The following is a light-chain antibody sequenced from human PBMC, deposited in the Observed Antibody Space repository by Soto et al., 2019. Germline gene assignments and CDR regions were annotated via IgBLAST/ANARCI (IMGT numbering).Light chain of an antibody. CDR1: SSDVGLYNY. J-gene: IGLJ1*01. CDR2: EVS. CDR3: TSYTTTTLEV. Sequence: QSVLTQPASVSGSPGQSITISCTGTSSDVGLYNYVSWYQQHPGKAPKLMIYEVSNRPSGVSNRFSASKSGNTASLTISGLQAEDEADYYCTSYTTTTLEVFXTGTNVTVL. V-gene: IGLV2-14*01.